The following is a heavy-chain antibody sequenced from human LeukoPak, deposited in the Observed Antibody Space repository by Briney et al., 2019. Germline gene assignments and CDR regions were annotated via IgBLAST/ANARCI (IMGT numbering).Heavy chain of an antibody. J-gene: IGHJ4*02. CDR3: ATARDRNSVYSSLDY. CDR1: GYIFTGYY. V-gene: IGHV1-2*02. Sequence: EASVKVSCKASGYIFTGYYMHWVRQAPGQGLEWMGWINPNSGGTNYAQKFQGRVTMTRDTSISTAYMELSSLRSDDTAVYYCATARDRNSVYSSLDYWGQGTLVTVSS. CDR2: INPNSGGT. D-gene: IGHD5/OR15-5a*01.